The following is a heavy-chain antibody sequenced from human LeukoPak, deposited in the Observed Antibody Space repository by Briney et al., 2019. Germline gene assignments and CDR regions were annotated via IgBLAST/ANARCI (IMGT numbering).Heavy chain of an antibody. CDR3: AKRSGYSYGFNYMDV. Sequence: GGSLRLSCAASGFTFSSYGMSWVRQAPGKGLEWVSAISSSGGSTYYADSVKGRFTISRDNSKNTLYLQMNSLRAEDTAVYYCAKRSGYSYGFNYMDVWGKGTTVTISS. D-gene: IGHD5-18*01. J-gene: IGHJ6*03. CDR2: ISSSGGST. V-gene: IGHV3-23*01. CDR1: GFTFSSYG.